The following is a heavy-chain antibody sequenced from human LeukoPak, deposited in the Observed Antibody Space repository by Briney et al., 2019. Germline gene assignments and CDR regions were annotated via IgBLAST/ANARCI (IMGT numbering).Heavy chain of an antibody. V-gene: IGHV4-59*01. D-gene: IGHD5-18*01. CDR1: GGSISSYY. CDR2: IYYSGST. CDR3: ARGYSYGLEAYFDY. Sequence: SETLSLTCTVSGGSISSYYWSWIRQPPGKGPEWIGYIYYSGSTNYNPSLKSRVTISVDTSKNQFSLKLSSVTAADTAVYYCARGYSYGLEAYFDYWGQGTLVTVSS. J-gene: IGHJ4*02.